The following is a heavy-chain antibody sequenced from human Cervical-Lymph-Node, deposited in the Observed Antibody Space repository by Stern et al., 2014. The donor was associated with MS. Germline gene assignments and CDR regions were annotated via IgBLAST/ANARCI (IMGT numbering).Heavy chain of an antibody. Sequence: VQLVESGGVVVQPGGSLRLTCAASGFTFDEYTMHWVRLAPGKGLARASLITWDTGSTYYADSVKGRFTISRDNSENSLYLQMNSLRIEDTALYYCAKVHTSYNGLDVWGQGTTVTVSS. V-gene: IGHV3-43*01. CDR1: GFTFDEYT. CDR2: ITWDTGST. CDR3: AKVHTSYNGLDV. D-gene: IGHD2-2*02. J-gene: IGHJ6*02.